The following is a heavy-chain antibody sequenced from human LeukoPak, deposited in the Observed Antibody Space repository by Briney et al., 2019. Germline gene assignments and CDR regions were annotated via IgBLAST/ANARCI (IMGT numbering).Heavy chain of an antibody. CDR1: GYSISSGYY. V-gene: IGHV4-38-2*02. CDR2: IYHSGST. Sequence: SETLSLTCTVSGYSISSGYYWGWIRQPPGKGLEWIGSIYHSGSTYYNPSLKSRITISVDTSKNQFSLKLSSVTAADTAVYYCARDWLPTLYKMDVWGQGTTVTISS. D-gene: IGHD6-19*01. CDR3: ARDWLPTLYKMDV. J-gene: IGHJ6*02.